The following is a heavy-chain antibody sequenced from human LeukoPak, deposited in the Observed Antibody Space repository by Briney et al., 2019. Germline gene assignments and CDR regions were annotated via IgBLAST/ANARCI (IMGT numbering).Heavy chain of an antibody. CDR1: GFTFSSYG. CDR2: ISYDGSNK. CDR3: AKEYYSGYDYQYFQH. J-gene: IGHJ1*01. V-gene: IGHV3-30*18. D-gene: IGHD5-12*01. Sequence: PGGSLGLSCAASGFTFSSYGMHWVRQAPGKGLEWVAVISYDGSNKYYADSVKGRFTISRDNSKNTLYLQMNSLRAEDTAVYYCAKEYYSGYDYQYFQHWGQGTLVTVSS.